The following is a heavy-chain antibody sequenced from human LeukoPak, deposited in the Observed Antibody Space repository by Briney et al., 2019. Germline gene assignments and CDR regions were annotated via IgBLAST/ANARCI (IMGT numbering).Heavy chain of an antibody. CDR1: EFTFSSYW. Sequence: GGSLRLSCVDSEFTFSSYWMHWVRHAPGKGLVWVSRINSDGSSTSYADSVKGRFTISRDNSKNTLYLQMNSLRAEDTAVYYCARASRRGYFDLWGRGTLVTVSS. J-gene: IGHJ2*01. D-gene: IGHD2-2*01. CDR3: ARASRRGYFDL. V-gene: IGHV3-74*01. CDR2: INSDGSST.